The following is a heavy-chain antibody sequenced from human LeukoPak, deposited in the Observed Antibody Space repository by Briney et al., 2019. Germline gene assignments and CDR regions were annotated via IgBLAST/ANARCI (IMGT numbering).Heavy chain of an antibody. J-gene: IGHJ4*02. CDR3: ARDREAGIDY. CDR2: ISYDGSNK. CDR1: GFTFSSYA. D-gene: IGHD6-13*01. V-gene: IGHV3-30-3*01. Sequence: GGSLRLSCAASGFTFSSYAMHWVRQAPGKGLEWVAVISYDGSNKYYADSVKGRFTISRDNSKNTLYLQMNSLRAEDTAVYYCARDREAGIDYWGQGTLVTVSS.